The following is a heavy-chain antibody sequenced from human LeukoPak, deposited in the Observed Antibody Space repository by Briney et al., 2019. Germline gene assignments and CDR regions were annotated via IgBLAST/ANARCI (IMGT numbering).Heavy chain of an antibody. CDR3: TTVYSDSGGFYFNYCDY. CDR2: IKSKTDGETT. J-gene: IGHJ4*02. D-gene: IGHD3-22*01. V-gene: IGHV3-15*01. Sequence: GSLRLSCAASGFTVSNAWMSWVRQAPGKGLEWVGRIKSKTDGETTDYAAPVKGRFTISRDDSKNTLYLQMNSLKTEDTAVYYCTTVYSDSGGFYFNYCDYWGQGTLVTVST. CDR1: GFTVSNAW.